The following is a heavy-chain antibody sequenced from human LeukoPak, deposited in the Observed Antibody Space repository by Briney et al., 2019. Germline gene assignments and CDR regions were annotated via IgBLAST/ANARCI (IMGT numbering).Heavy chain of an antibody. Sequence: PGRSLRLSCAASGFTFSSYGMHWVRQAPGKGLEWVAVISYDGSTKFYADSVKGRFTISRDNSKNTLYLEMNSLRAEDTAVYYCAKVRTDYYDSSGYFRAEYFQHWGQGTLVTVSS. V-gene: IGHV3-30*18. CDR3: AKVRTDYYDSSGYFRAEYFQH. J-gene: IGHJ1*01. CDR1: GFTFSSYG. CDR2: ISYDGSTK. D-gene: IGHD3-22*01.